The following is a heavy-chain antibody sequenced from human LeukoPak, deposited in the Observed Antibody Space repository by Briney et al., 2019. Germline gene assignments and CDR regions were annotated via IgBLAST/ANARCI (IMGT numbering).Heavy chain of an antibody. J-gene: IGHJ4*02. CDR2: LYSGGSI. Sequence: GGSLRLSCAASGFTFSSYSMNWVRQAPGKGLEWVSVLYSGGSIYYADSVKGRFTISRDNSKNTLYLQMNSLRAEDTAVYYCARGGGYGQDFDYWGQGTLVTVSS. V-gene: IGHV3-53*01. CDR3: ARGGGYGQDFDY. D-gene: IGHD5-12*01. CDR1: GFTFSSYS.